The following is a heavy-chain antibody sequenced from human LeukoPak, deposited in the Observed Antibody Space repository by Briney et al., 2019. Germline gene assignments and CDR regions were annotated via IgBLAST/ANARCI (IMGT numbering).Heavy chain of an antibody. CDR2: IYSSGSA. CDR1: AASINNNF. Sequence: SETLSLTCTVSAASINNNFWTWIRQPPGKGLEWIGYIYSSGSANYNPSLKSRVIISGDTSKNQISLNLTSVTAADTAVCFCARHRDYYDTWGHGTLVTVSS. D-gene: IGHD3-22*01. CDR3: ARHRDYYDT. J-gene: IGHJ4*01. V-gene: IGHV4-59*08.